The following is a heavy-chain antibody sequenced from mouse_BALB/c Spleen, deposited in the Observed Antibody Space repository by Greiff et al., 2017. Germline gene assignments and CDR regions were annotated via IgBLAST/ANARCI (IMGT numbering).Heavy chain of an antibody. V-gene: IGHV5-12-2*01. D-gene: IGHD4-1*01. CDR2: ISNGGGST. Sequence: EVKLVESGGGLVQPGGSLKLSCAASGFTFSSYTMSWVRQTPEKRLEWVAYISNGGGSTYYPDTVKGRFTISRDNAKNTLYLQMSSLKSEDTAMYYCARQGWDGGFAYWGQGTLVTVSA. CDR1: GFTFSSYT. CDR3: ARQGWDGGFAY. J-gene: IGHJ3*01.